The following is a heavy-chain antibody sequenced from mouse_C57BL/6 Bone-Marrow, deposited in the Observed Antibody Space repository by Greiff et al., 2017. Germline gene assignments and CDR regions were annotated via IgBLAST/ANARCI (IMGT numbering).Heavy chain of an antibody. CDR3: TRQPSDGSSTRYYAMDY. V-gene: IGHV1-4*01. J-gene: IGHJ4*01. D-gene: IGHD1-1*01. CDR2: SNPSSGYT. Sequence: QVQLQQSGAELARPGASVKMSCKASGYTFTSYTMHWVKQRPGPGLEWIGYSNPSSGYTKYNQKFKNKATLTAEKTSSTAYMKMSSLTSEDSAVYYCTRQPSDGSSTRYYAMDYWGQGTSVTVSS. CDR1: GYTFTSYT.